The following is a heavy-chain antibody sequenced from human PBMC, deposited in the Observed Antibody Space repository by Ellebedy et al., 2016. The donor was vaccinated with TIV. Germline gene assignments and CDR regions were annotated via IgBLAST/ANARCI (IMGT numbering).Heavy chain of an antibody. CDR2: ISSSSSTI. Sequence: GESLKISCAASGFTFSSYSMNWVRQAPGKGLEWVSYISSSSSTIYYADSVKGRFTISRDNAKNSLYLQMNSLRAEDTAVYYCARGGVGTEWELPREFPMDVWGQGTTVTVSS. V-gene: IGHV3-48*01. J-gene: IGHJ6*02. CDR1: GFTFSSYS. CDR3: ARGGVGTEWELPREFPMDV. D-gene: IGHD1-26*01.